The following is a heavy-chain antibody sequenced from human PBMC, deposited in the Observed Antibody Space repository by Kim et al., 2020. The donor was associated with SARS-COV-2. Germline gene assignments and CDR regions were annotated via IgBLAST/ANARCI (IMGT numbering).Heavy chain of an antibody. CDR1: GGSISSGSYY. CDR2: IYTSGST. Sequence: SETLSLTCTVSGGSISSGSYYWSWIRQPAGKGLEWIGRIYTSGSTNYNPSLKSRVTISVDTSKNQFSLKLSSVTAADTAVYYCARGMATVRRIDWWSKDRGVFRYFDLWGRGTLVTVSS. J-gene: IGHJ2*01. V-gene: IGHV4-61*02. D-gene: IGHD2-8*02. CDR3: ARGMATVRRIDWWSKDRGVFRYFDL.